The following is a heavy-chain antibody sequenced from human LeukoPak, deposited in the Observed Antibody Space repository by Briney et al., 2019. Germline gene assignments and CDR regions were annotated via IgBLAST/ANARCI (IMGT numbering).Heavy chain of an antibody. CDR2: IIPIFGTA. Sequence: GASVKVSCKASGGTFSSYAISWVPQAPGQGLEWMGRIIPIFGTANYAQKFQGRVTIPTDESTSTAYMELSSLRSEDTAVYYCATKGADSSGWYWYFDYWGQGTLVTVSS. J-gene: IGHJ4*02. CDR1: GGTFSSYA. D-gene: IGHD6-19*01. CDR3: ATKGADSSGWYWYFDY. V-gene: IGHV1-69*05.